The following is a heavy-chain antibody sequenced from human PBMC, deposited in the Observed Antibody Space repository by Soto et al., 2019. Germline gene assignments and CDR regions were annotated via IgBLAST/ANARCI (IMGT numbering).Heavy chain of an antibody. Sequence: SETLSLTCTVSGGSISSGGYYWSWIRQHPGKGLEWIGYIYYSGSTYYNPSLKSRVTISVDTSKNQFSLKLSSVTAADTAVYYCARVMLGYCSGGSCLRAEYFQHWGQGTLVTVSS. D-gene: IGHD2-15*01. V-gene: IGHV4-31*03. CDR1: GGSISSGGYY. CDR3: ARVMLGYCSGGSCLRAEYFQH. CDR2: IYYSGST. J-gene: IGHJ1*01.